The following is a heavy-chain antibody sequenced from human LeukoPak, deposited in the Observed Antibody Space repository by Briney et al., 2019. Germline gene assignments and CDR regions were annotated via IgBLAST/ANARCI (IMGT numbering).Heavy chain of an antibody. Sequence: EGSLRLSCTASGFSFSAYAMMWVRQAPGKGPEWVSAIRGSGVNTYYADSVKGRFTISRDNSKYTLFLQMNSLRAEDTAVYYCARDPNGDYIGAFDMWGPGTMVTVSS. D-gene: IGHD4-17*01. J-gene: IGHJ3*02. CDR2: IRGSGVNT. CDR1: GFSFSAYA. V-gene: IGHV3-23*01. CDR3: ARDPNGDYIGAFDM.